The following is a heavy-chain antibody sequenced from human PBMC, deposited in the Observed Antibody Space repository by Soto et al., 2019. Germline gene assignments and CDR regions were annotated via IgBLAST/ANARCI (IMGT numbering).Heavy chain of an antibody. CDR1: GGSFSGYY. V-gene: IGHV4-34*01. Sequence: SETLSLTCAVYGGSFSGYYWSWIRQPPGKGLEWIGEINHSGSTNYNPSLKSRVTISVDTSKNQFSLKLSSVTAADTAVYYCARASTGGVNWFDPWGQGTLVTV. J-gene: IGHJ5*02. CDR3: ARASTGGVNWFDP. CDR2: INHSGST. D-gene: IGHD1-1*01.